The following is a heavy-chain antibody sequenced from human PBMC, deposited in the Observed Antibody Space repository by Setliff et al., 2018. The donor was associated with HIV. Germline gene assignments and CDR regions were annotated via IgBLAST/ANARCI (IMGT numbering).Heavy chain of an antibody. CDR1: GYSFTRYW. V-gene: IGHV5-10-1*01. CDR3: SRGIAVAGHDFANTPGDI. Sequence: GESLKISCQGSGYSFTRYWIGWVRQMPGKGLEWMGRIDPSDSYINYGPSFQGHVTISADKSTNTAFLQWSSLKASDSAMYYCSRGIAVAGHDFANTPGDIWGQGTMVTVSS. D-gene: IGHD6-19*01. CDR2: IDPSDSYI. J-gene: IGHJ3*02.